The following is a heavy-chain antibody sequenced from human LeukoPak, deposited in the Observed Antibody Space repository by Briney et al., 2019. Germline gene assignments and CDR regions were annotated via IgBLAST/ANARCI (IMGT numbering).Heavy chain of an antibody. J-gene: IGHJ5*02. D-gene: IGHD3-10*01. CDR2: IYHSGST. Sequence: SETLSLTCTVSGGSISSSSYYWGWIRQPPGKGLEWIGSIYHSGSTYYNPSLKSRVTISVDTSKNQFSLKLSSVTAADTAVYYCARALYGSGSYFSWFDPWGQGTLVTVSS. CDR1: GGSISSSSYY. CDR3: ARALYGSGSYFSWFDP. V-gene: IGHV4-39*07.